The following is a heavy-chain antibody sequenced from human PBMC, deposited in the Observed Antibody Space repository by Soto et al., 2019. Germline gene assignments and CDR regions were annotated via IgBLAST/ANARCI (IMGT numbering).Heavy chain of an antibody. CDR3: ARESEDLTSNFGY. CDR1: GFTFTRYS. Sequence: GGSLRLSCAASGFTFTRYSMNWVRQAPGKGLEWVSSISSTTNYIYYADSMKGRFTVSRDNAKNSVYLEMNSLSAEDTAVYYCARESEDLTSNFGYWGQGTLVTVSS. CDR2: ISSTTNYI. V-gene: IGHV3-21*01. J-gene: IGHJ4*02.